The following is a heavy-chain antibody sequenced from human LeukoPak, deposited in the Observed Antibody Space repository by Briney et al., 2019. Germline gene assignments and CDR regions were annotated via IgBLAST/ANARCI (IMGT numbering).Heavy chain of an antibody. CDR3: ARGRGYSSSWYDPFYYYYYGMDV. V-gene: IGHV1-8*01. CDR2: MNPNSGNT. J-gene: IGHJ6*02. Sequence: GASVKVSCKASGYTFTSCDINWVRQATGQGLEWMGWMNPNSGNTGYAQKFQGRVTMTRNTSISTAYMELSSLRSEDTAVYYCARGRGYSSSWYDPFYYYYYGMDVWGQGTTVTVSS. CDR1: GYTFTSCD. D-gene: IGHD6-13*01.